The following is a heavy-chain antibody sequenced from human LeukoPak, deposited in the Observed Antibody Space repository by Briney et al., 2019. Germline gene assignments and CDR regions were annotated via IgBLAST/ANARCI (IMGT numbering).Heavy chain of an antibody. CDR2: IYHSGST. CDR1: GYSISSGYY. V-gene: IGHV4-38-2*02. CDR3: ARDNGGFGELPSWFDP. Sequence: SETLSLTCAVSGYSISSGYYWGWIRQPPGKGLEWIGSIYHSGSTYYNPSLKSRVTISVDTSKNQFSLKLSSMTAADTAVYYCARDNGGFGELPSWFDPWGQGTLVTVSS. J-gene: IGHJ5*02. D-gene: IGHD3-10*01.